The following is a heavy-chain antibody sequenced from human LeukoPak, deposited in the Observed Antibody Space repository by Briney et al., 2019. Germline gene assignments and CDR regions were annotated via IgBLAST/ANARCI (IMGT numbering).Heavy chain of an antibody. Sequence: PGGSLRLSCAASGFTFSSYGMHWVRQAPGKGLEWVAFIRYDGSNKYYADSVKGRFTISRDNSKNTLYLQMNSLRAEDTAVYYCAKGGITMVRGVDEFIPWFDPWGQGTLVTVSS. J-gene: IGHJ5*02. D-gene: IGHD3-10*01. CDR1: GFTFSSYG. CDR3: AKGGITMVRGVDEFIPWFDP. CDR2: IRYDGSNK. V-gene: IGHV3-30*02.